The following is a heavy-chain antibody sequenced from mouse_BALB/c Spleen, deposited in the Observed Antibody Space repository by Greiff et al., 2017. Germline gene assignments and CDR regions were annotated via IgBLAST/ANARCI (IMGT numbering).Heavy chain of an antibody. Sequence: EVKLMESGPGLVKPSQSLSLTCTVTGYSITSDYAWNWIRQFPGNKLEWMGYISYSGSTSYNPSLKSRISITRDTSKNQFFLQLNSVTTEDTATYYCARRGGLTHYAMDYWGQGTSVTVSS. D-gene: IGHD2-12*01. CDR1: GYSITSDYA. CDR2: ISYSGST. CDR3: ARRGGLTHYAMDY. J-gene: IGHJ4*01. V-gene: IGHV3-2*02.